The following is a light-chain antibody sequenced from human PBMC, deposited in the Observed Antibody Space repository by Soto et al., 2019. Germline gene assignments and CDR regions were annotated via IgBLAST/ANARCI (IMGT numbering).Light chain of an antibody. CDR3: QQYDSFSVWT. V-gene: IGKV1-5*01. CDR1: QGISGW. CDR2: DAS. J-gene: IGKJ1*01. Sequence: DIQMPQSPSTLSASVGDRVTITCRASQGISGWLAWYQQKAGKAPRLLIFDASSLMSGVPSRFSGSGYGTEFTLTINRLQPDDSATYYCQQYDSFSVWTSGQGAKADIK.